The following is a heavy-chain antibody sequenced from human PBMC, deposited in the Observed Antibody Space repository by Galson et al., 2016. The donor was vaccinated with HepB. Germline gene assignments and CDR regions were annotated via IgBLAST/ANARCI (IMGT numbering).Heavy chain of an antibody. V-gene: IGHV3-21*06. CDR1: GFTFTTYS. CDR3: ARLGAGAMPTNFERDYYYGMDF. J-gene: IGHJ6*02. D-gene: IGHD5-24*01. CDR2: ISSRSSYI. Sequence: LRLSCAVSGFTFTTYSMSWFRQVPGKGLEWVSSISSRSSYIYYADSVKGRFTISRDNARNSLYLEINSLRAEDTALYYCARLGAGAMPTNFERDYYYGMDFWGQGTTVTVSS.